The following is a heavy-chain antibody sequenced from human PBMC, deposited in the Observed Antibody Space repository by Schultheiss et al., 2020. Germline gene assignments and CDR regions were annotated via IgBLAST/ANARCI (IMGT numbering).Heavy chain of an antibody. CDR3: ARDGMTGTTNYYYYGMDV. J-gene: IGHJ6*02. CDR2: IYHSGST. D-gene: IGHD1-7*01. Sequence: GYLRLSCAASGFTFSSYGMHWVRQPPGKGLEWIGEIYHSGSTNYNPSLKSRVTISVDKSKNQFSLKLSSVTAADTAVYYCARDGMTGTTNYYYYGMDVWGRGTTVTVTS. V-gene: IGHV4-4*02. CDR1: GFTFSSYG.